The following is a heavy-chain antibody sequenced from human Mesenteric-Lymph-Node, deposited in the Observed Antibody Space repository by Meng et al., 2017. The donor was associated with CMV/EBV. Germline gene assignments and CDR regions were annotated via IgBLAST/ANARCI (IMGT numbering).Heavy chain of an antibody. V-gene: IGHV1-69*05. Sequence: SVKVSCKASGGTFSSYAISWVRQAPGQGLEWMGGIIPIFGTANYAQKSQGRVTITTDESTSTAYMELSSLRSEDTAVYYCASCIAARSYYYYYGMDVWGQGTTVTVSS. J-gene: IGHJ6*02. CDR1: GGTFSSYA. CDR2: IIPIFGTA. CDR3: ASCIAARSYYYYYGMDV. D-gene: IGHD6-6*01.